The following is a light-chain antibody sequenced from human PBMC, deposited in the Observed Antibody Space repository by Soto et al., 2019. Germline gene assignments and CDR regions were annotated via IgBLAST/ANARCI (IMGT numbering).Light chain of an antibody. CDR3: SSYTTSSTSVV. Sequence: QSVLTQPASVSGSPGQSITISCTGTSSDVGDYNYVSWYQQHPGKAPKLMIYDISNRPSGVSNRFSGSKSGNTAYLTISGLQAEDEADYYCSSYTTSSTSVVFGGGTKLTVL. CDR2: DIS. V-gene: IGLV2-14*01. CDR1: SSDVGDYNY. J-gene: IGLJ2*01.